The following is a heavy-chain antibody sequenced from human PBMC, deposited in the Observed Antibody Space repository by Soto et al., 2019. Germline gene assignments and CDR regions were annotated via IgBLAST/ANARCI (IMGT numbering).Heavy chain of an antibody. CDR1: GFTFSSYA. Sequence: EVQLLESGGGLVQPGGSLRLSCAASGFTFSSYAMSWVRQAPGKGLEWVSAISGSGGSTYYADSVKGRFTISRDNSKNTLYLQMNSLRAEDTAVYYCAKDQYCTKGVCYTAYYFDYWGQGTLVTVSS. V-gene: IGHV3-23*01. CDR3: AKDQYCTKGVCYTAYYFDY. J-gene: IGHJ4*02. CDR2: ISGSGGST. D-gene: IGHD2-8*01.